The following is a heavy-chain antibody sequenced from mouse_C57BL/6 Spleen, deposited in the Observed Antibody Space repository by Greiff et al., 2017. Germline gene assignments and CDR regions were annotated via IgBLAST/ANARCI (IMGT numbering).Heavy chain of an antibody. CDR3: ARDRRDSSGSHFDY. Sequence: DVMLVESGGGLVKPGGSLKLSCAASGFTFSSYAMSWVRQTPEKRLEWVATISDGGSYTYYPDNVKGRFTISRDNAKNNLYLQMSHLKSEDTAMYYCARDRRDSSGSHFDYWGQGTTLTVSS. D-gene: IGHD3-2*02. J-gene: IGHJ2*01. CDR2: ISDGGSYT. V-gene: IGHV5-4*01. CDR1: GFTFSSYA.